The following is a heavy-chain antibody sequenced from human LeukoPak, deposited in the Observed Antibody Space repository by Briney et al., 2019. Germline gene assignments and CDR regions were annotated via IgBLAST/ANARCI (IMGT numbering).Heavy chain of an antibody. CDR3: ARQAAGIRGYFDY. D-gene: IGHD6-13*01. Sequence: GESLKISCKGSGYRFTSHWIGWVCQMPGKGLEWMGIIYPGDSDTRYSPSFQGQVTISADKSISTAYLQWSSLKASDTAMYYCARQAAGIRGYFDYWGQGTLVTVSS. CDR1: GYRFTSHW. V-gene: IGHV5-51*01. CDR2: IYPGDSDT. J-gene: IGHJ4*02.